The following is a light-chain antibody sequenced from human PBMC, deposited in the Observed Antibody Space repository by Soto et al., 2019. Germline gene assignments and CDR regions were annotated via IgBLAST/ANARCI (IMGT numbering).Light chain of an antibody. CDR2: GAS. V-gene: IGKV3-20*01. J-gene: IGKJ4*01. CDR3: QQYGSSPPGLT. Sequence: EIVLTQSPGTLSLSPGERATLSCRASQSVSSSYLAWYQQKPGQALRLLIYGASSRATGIPDRFSGSGSVTDFTLTISRLEPEDCAVYYCQQYGSSPPGLTFGGGTKVEIK. CDR1: QSVSSSY.